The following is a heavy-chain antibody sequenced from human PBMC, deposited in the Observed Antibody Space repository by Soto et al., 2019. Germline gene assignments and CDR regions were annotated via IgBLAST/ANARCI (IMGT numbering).Heavy chain of an antibody. Sequence: LSLTCTVSGASVNTGDYYWSYIRQSPGKGLEWLGYIFYSGDTYYNPSLKSRATISLNTSRNQISLTLTSVTDADTAVYFCVGTGTTDDFWGQGTLVTVSS. CDR2: IFYSGDT. D-gene: IGHD1-7*01. CDR3: VGTGTTDDF. CDR1: GASVNTGDYY. J-gene: IGHJ1*01. V-gene: IGHV4-30-4*01.